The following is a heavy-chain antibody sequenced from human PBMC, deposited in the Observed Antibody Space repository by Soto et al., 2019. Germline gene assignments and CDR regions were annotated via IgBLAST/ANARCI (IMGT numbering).Heavy chain of an antibody. CDR2: ISGGGSNT. Sequence: EVQLLESGGGLVQPGGSLRLSCAASGFTFSIYAMTWVRQAPGKGLEWVSTISGGGSNTYYADSVKGRFTLSRDNSKNTLYLKMTRLSAEDPAVFLCAKNSGPPLYSCDRDVWGKGTTVTVP. CDR3: AKNSGPPLYSCDRDV. J-gene: IGHJ6*04. D-gene: IGHD5-12*01. CDR1: GFTFSIYA. V-gene: IGHV3-23*01.